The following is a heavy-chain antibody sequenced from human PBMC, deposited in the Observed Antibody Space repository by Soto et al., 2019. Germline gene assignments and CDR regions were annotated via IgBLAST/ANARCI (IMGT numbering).Heavy chain of an antibody. D-gene: IGHD1-26*01. CDR2: IYYRGST. CDR1: GGSISSHY. CDR3: ARDGREASGMDV. Sequence: SETLSLTCTVSGGSISSHYWIWVRQAPGKGLEWIGHIYYRGSTNYNPSLRSRSTISVDASKSQFSPKLNSVTTADTAVYYCARDGREASGMDVWGQGTKVTVSS. J-gene: IGHJ6*02. V-gene: IGHV4-59*11.